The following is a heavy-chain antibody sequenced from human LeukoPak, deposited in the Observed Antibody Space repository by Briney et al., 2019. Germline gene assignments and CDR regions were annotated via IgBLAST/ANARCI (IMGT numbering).Heavy chain of an antibody. CDR2: ISYDGSNK. CDR3: ARPPGEYCSSTSCYGGYYGMDV. CDR1: GFTFSSYA. Sequence: PGGSLRLSCAASGFTFSSYAMHWVRQAPGKGLEWVAVISYDGSNKYYADSVKGRFTISRDNSKNTLYLQMNSLRAEDTAVYYCARPPGEYCSSTSCYGGYYGMDVWGQGTTVTVSS. V-gene: IGHV3-30-3*01. J-gene: IGHJ6*02. D-gene: IGHD2-2*01.